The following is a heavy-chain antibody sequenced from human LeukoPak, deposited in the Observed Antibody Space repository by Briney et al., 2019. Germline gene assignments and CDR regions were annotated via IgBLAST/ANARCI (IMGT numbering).Heavy chain of an antibody. J-gene: IGHJ6*02. D-gene: IGHD4/OR15-4a*01. CDR1: GFTFSSYW. CDR3: ARAVRLWDYGMDV. Sequence: GGSLRLSCAASGFTFSSYWMSWVRQAPGKGLEWVANIKQDGSEKYYVDSVKGRFTISRDNAKNSLYLQMNSLRAEDTAVYYCARAVRLWDYGMDVWGQGTTVTVSS. V-gene: IGHV3-7*03. CDR2: IKQDGSEK.